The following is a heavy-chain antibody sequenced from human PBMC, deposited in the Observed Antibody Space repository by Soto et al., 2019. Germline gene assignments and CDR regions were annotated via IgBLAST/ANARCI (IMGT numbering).Heavy chain of an antibody. V-gene: IGHV1-3*01. J-gene: IGHJ2*01. CDR3: ARAPSWWYFDL. CDR2: INAGNGNT. CDR1: GYTFTSYA. Sequence: ASVKFSGKASGYTFTSYAMHWVRQAPGQMLECMVWINAGNGNTKYXXKFQGRVXXTRDTSASTAXMELSXLRSEDTAVYYCARAPSWWYFDLWGRGTLVTVSS.